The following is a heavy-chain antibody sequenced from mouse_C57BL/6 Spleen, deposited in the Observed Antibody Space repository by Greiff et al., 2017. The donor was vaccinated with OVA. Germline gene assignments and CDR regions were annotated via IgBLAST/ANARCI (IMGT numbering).Heavy chain of an antibody. CDR3: ARAGPTTVVAHYAMDY. J-gene: IGHJ4*01. CDR1: GYTFTSYW. CDR2: IDPSDSET. D-gene: IGHD1-1*01. V-gene: IGHV1-52*01. Sequence: QVQLKQPGAELVRPGSSVKLSCKASGYTFTSYWMHWVEQRPIQGLEWIGNIDPSDSETHYNQKFKDKATLTVDKSSSTAYMQLSSLTSEDSAVYYCARAGPTTVVAHYAMDYWGQGTSVTVSS.